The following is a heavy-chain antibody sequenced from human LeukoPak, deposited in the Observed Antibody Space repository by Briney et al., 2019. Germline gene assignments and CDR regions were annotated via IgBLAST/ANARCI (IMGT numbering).Heavy chain of an antibody. CDR1: GFTFSSYG. Sequence: GGSLRLSCAASGFTFSSYGMHWVRQAPGKGLERVAVISYDGSNKYYADSVKGRFTISRDNSKNTLYLQMNSLRAEDTAAYYCAKEDVAVAGSFDYWGQGTLVTVSS. CDR3: AKEDVAVAGSFDY. J-gene: IGHJ4*02. V-gene: IGHV3-30*18. D-gene: IGHD6-19*01. CDR2: ISYDGSNK.